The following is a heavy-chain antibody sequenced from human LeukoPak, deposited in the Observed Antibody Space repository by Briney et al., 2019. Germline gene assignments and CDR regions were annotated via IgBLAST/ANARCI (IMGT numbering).Heavy chain of an antibody. CDR2: INHSGST. Sequence: PSETLSLTCAVYGGSFSGYYWSWIRQPPGKGLEWIGEINHSGSTNYNPSLKSRVTISVDTSKNQFSLKLSSVTAADTAVYYCVRIGSLYYYHMDVWDKGTTVTVSS. CDR1: GGSFSGYY. J-gene: IGHJ6*03. D-gene: IGHD3-10*01. CDR3: VRIGSLYYYHMDV. V-gene: IGHV4-34*01.